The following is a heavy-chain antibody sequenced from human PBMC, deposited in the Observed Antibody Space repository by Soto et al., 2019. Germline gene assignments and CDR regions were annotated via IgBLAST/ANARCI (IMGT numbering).Heavy chain of an antibody. CDR1: GGTFSSYA. Sequence: QVQLVQSGAEVKKPGSSVKVSCKASGGTFSSYAISWVRQAPGQGLEWMGGIIPIFGTANYAQKFQGRVTITADESTSTAYMELSSLRSEDTAVYDCARDRKRYYDSSGYGYYYYGMDVWGQGTTVTVSS. CDR3: ARDRKRYYDSSGYGYYYYGMDV. J-gene: IGHJ6*02. V-gene: IGHV1-69*01. CDR2: IIPIFGTA. D-gene: IGHD3-22*01.